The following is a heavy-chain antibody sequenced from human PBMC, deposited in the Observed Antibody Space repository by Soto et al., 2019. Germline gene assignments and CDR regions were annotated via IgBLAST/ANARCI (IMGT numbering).Heavy chain of an antibody. CDR3: ARGPFIAVADRWLDP. D-gene: IGHD6-19*01. J-gene: IGHJ5*02. CDR1: DGSISNYY. CDR2: INYSGNT. Sequence: SETLSLTCTVSDGSISNYYWSWIRQSPGEGPEWLGNINYSGNTHYNPSLESRLTMSIDTSKNQFSLRLSSVTPADTAVYFCARGPFIAVADRWLDPWGQGTLVTVSS. V-gene: IGHV4-59*01.